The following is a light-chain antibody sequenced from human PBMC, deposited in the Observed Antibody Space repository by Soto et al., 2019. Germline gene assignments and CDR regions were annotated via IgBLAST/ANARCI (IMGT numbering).Light chain of an antibody. V-gene: IGLV2-23*02. Sequence: SVLTQPASVSGSPRQSITISCTGTNSDVGSYNLVSWFQQHPGKAPKLVIYEVTKRPSGVSDRFSGSKSGNTASLTISGLQAEDEADYYCFSYAGDSVYVFGTGTKVTVL. J-gene: IGLJ1*01. CDR2: EVT. CDR3: FSYAGDSVYV. CDR1: NSDVGSYNL.